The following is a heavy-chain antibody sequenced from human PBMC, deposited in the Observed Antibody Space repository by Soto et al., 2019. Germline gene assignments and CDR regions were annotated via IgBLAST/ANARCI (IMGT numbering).Heavy chain of an antibody. CDR3: VRVPTGGYAFSLDDY. CDR1: GFTFSSYW. Sequence: EVQLVESGGGLVQPGGSLRLSCAASGFTFSSYWMHWGRQAPGKGLVWVSRINSDGSTTTYADSVKGRFTISRDNAKNTLYLQMNSLRAEDTAVYYCVRVPTGGYAFSLDDYWGQGTPVTVSS. CDR2: INSDGSTT. D-gene: IGHD5-12*01. V-gene: IGHV3-74*01. J-gene: IGHJ4*02.